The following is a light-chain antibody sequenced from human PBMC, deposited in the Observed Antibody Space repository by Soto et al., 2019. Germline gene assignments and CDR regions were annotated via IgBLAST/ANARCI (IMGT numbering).Light chain of an antibody. CDR3: QQYGSSPWT. Sequence: EIVLTQSPDTLSLSPGERATLSCRASQSVSSSYLAWYQQKPGQAPRLLIYGASSSATGIPDRFSGSGSGTDFTLTISRLEPEDFAVYYCQQYGSSPWTFGQGTKVDI. CDR2: GAS. V-gene: IGKV3-20*01. CDR1: QSVSSSY. J-gene: IGKJ1*01.